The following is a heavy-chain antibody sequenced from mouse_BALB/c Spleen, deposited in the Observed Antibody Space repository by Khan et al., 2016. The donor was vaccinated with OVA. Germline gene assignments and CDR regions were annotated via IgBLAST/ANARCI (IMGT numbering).Heavy chain of an antibody. J-gene: IGHJ3*01. V-gene: IGHV6-6*02. CDR3: SRPSGYYAWFAY. Sequence: EVQLVESGGGLVQPGGSMKLSCVASGFTFSNSWMNWVRQSPEQGLEWVAEISLTSNNNATNYAESVKGRFTIERADSTSSVYLQMNNLSDEDVGIYDCSRPSGYYAWFAYWGQGTMVTVSA. CDR1: GFTFSNSW. CDR2: ISLTSNNNAT. D-gene: IGHD2-3*01.